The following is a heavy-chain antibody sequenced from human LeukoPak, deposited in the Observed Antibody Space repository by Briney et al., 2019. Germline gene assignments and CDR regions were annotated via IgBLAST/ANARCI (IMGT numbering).Heavy chain of an antibody. CDR1: GYTLTELS. J-gene: IGHJ3*02. D-gene: IGHD3-22*01. CDR3: ATGVPRNYYDSSGYRDAFDI. V-gene: IGHV1-24*01. Sequence: ASVKVSCKVSGYTLTELSMHWVRQAPGKGLEWMGGFDPEDGETIYAQKFQGRVTMTEDTSTDTAYMELSSLRSVDTAVYYCATGVPRNYYDSSGYRDAFDIWGQGTMVTVSS. CDR2: FDPEDGET.